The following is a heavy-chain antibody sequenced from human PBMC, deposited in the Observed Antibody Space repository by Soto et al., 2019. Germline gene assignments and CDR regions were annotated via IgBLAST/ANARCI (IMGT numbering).Heavy chain of an antibody. J-gene: IGHJ2*01. Sequence: SVKVSCKASGGTFSSYAISWVRQAPGQGLGWMGGIIPIFGTANYAQKFQGRVTITADESTSTAYMELSSLRSEDTAVYYCARSLDYDSSGSRGFDLWGRGTLVTVSS. V-gene: IGHV1-69*13. CDR1: GGTFSSYA. CDR2: IIPIFGTA. CDR3: ARSLDYDSSGSRGFDL. D-gene: IGHD3-22*01.